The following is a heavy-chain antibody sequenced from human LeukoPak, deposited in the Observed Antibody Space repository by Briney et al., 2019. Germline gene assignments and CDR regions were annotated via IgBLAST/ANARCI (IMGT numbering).Heavy chain of an antibody. V-gene: IGHV3-64*01. CDR3: ARGGEHEDFDY. Sequence: GGSLRLSCAASGFTFSSYAMHWVRQAPGKGLEYVSAISSNGGSTYYANSVKGRFTISRDNSKNTLYLQMGSLRAEDMAVYYCARGGEHEDFDYWGQGTLVTVSS. D-gene: IGHD3-10*01. J-gene: IGHJ4*02. CDR1: GFTFSSYA. CDR2: ISSNGGST.